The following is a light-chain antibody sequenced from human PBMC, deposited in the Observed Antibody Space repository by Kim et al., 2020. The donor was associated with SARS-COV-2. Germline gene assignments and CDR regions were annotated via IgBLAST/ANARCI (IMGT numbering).Light chain of an antibody. CDR3: QQYGSSPT. V-gene: IGKV3-20*01. CDR2: DAS. Sequence: IVMTQSPAALSVSPGERATLSCRASQTVSSNFLAWYQQKPGQAPRLLIYDASRRATGTPNRFSGSGSGTDFTLTNSRLEPEDFAVYYCQQYGSSPTFGQGTKVDIK. CDR1: QTVSSNF. J-gene: IGKJ1*01.